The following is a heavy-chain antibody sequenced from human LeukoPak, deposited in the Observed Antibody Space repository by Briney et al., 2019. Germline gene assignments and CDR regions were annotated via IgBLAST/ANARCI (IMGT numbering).Heavy chain of an antibody. V-gene: IGHV3-74*01. CDR2: INRDGSST. Sequence: GGSLRLSRAASGFTLSSYWMHWVRQAPGKGLVWVSRINRDGSSTSYADSVKGRLTISKDNAKNTLYPQMNSLRVEDTAVYYCARQTNDLPDYWGQGTLVTVSS. D-gene: IGHD3-3*01. CDR1: GFTLSSYW. CDR3: ARQTNDLPDY. J-gene: IGHJ4*02.